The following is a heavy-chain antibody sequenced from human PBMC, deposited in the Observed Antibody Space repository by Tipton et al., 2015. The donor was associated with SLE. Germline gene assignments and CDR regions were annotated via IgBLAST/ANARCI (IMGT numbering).Heavy chain of an antibody. CDR3: ARGLAFDY. J-gene: IGHJ4*02. CDR1: GGSISSSSYY. V-gene: IGHV4-39*07. Sequence: TLSLTCTVSGGSISSSSYYWGWIRQPPGKGLEWIGSIYYSGSTYYNPSLKSRVTISVDTSKDQFSLKLSSVTAADTAVYYCARGLAFDYWGQGTLVTVSS. D-gene: IGHD6-19*01. CDR2: IYYSGST.